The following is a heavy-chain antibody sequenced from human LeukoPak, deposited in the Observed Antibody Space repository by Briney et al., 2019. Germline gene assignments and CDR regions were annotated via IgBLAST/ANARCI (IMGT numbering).Heavy chain of an antibody. Sequence: PSETLSPTCTVSGGSISSTSYYWGWIRQPPGKGLEWIGSTYYSGSTYYNPSLKTRVTISVDTSKNQFSLKLSSVTAADTAVYYCARHSYFDYWGQGTLVTVSS. J-gene: IGHJ4*02. CDR3: ARHSYFDY. CDR1: GGSISSTSYY. V-gene: IGHV4-39*01. CDR2: TYYSGST.